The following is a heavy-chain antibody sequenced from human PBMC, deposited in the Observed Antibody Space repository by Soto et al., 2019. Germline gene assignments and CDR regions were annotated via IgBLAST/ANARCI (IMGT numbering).Heavy chain of an antibody. CDR2: MNPGSGDT. CDR3: ARMETLGSLNWFDP. V-gene: IGHV1-8*01. CDR1: GYSFTNNA. J-gene: IGHJ5*02. D-gene: IGHD3-10*01. Sequence: ASVKVSCKXSGYSFTNNAVSWVRQATGQGLEWMGWMNPGSGDTGYAQKFQGRVTITRDISIATAYMELSSLRSDDTAIYYCARMETLGSLNWFDPWGQGTLVTVSS.